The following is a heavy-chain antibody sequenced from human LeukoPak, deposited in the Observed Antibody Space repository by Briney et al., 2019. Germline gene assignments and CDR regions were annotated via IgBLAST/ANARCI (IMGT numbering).Heavy chain of an antibody. J-gene: IGHJ4*02. V-gene: IGHV3-48*03. Sequence: GGSLRLSCAASGLTFSSYEMNWVRQAPGKGLEWLSYISSSSSMIFYAESVKGRFTISRDNAKNSLYLQMNSLRAEDTAIYYCATASGGWYRYYFDSWGQGTLVTVSS. CDR1: GLTFSSYE. CDR2: ISSSSSMI. CDR3: ATASGGWYRYYFDS. D-gene: IGHD6-13*01.